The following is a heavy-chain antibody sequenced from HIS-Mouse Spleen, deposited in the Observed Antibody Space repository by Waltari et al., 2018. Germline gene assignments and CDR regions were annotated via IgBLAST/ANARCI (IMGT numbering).Heavy chain of an antibody. CDR2: IYYSGRT. CDR3: AREIPYSSSWYDWYFDL. V-gene: IGHV4-39*07. Sequence: QLQLQESGPGLVKPSETLSLTCTVSGGSISSSSYYWGWIRQPPGKGREWIGSIYYSGRTYYNPSRKSRVAISVDPSKNQFSLKLSSVTAADTAVYYCAREIPYSSSWYDWYFDLWGRGTLVTVSS. J-gene: IGHJ2*01. D-gene: IGHD6-13*01. CDR1: GGSISSSSYY.